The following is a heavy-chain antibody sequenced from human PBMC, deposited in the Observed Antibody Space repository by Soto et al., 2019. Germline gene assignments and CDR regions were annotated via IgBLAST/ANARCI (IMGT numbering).Heavy chain of an antibody. D-gene: IGHD5-18*01. V-gene: IGHV3-30*18. J-gene: IGHJ4*02. CDR1: GFTFSSYG. CDR3: AKDGGDVDTGLGIDY. Sequence: GGSLRLSCAASGFTFSSYGMHWVRQAPGKGLEWVAVISYDGSNKYYADSVKGRFTISRDNSKNTLYLQMNSLRAEDTAVYYCAKDGGDVDTGLGIDYWGQGTLVTVSS. CDR2: ISYDGSNK.